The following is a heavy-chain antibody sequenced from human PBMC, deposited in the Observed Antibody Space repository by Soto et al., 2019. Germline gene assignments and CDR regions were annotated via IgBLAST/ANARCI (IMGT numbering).Heavy chain of an antibody. CDR3: ASEETGYSRPLN. CDR1: GGTFSSYT. V-gene: IGHV1-69*02. Sequence: ASVKVSCKASGGTFSSYTISWVRQAPGQGLEWMGRIIPILGIANYAQKFQGRVTITADKSTSTAYMELSSLRSEDTAVYYCASEETGYSRPLNWGQGTLVTVSS. D-gene: IGHD6-13*01. J-gene: IGHJ4*02. CDR2: IIPILGIA.